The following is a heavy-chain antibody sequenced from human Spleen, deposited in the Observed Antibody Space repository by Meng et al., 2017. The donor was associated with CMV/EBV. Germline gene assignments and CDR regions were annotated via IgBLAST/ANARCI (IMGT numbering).Heavy chain of an antibody. CDR3: ASDIVVVPAAVSKTGYYYGLDV. CDR1: GFTFSSYS. D-gene: IGHD2-2*01. V-gene: IGHV3-21*01. CDR2: ISSSSSYI. J-gene: IGHJ6*02. Sequence: GESLKISCAASGFTFSSYSMNWVRQAPGKGLEWVSSISSSSSYIYYADSVKGRFTVSRDNAKQSLYLQMSSLRADDTAVYYCASDIVVVPAAVSKTGYYYGLDVWGQGTTVTVSS.